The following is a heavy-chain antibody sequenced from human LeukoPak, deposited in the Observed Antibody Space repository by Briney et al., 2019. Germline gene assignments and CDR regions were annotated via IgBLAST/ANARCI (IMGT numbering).Heavy chain of an antibody. CDR2: IIPILGIA. J-gene: IGHJ4*02. V-gene: IGHV1-69*04. Sequence: GASVKVSCKASGYTFTSYGISWVRQAPGQGLEWMGRIIPILGIANYAQKFQGRVTITADKSTSTAYMELSSLRSEDTAVYYCARDIRVSSSWYGFDYWGQGTLVTVSS. CDR1: GYTFTSYG. CDR3: ARDIRVSSSWYGFDY. D-gene: IGHD6-13*01.